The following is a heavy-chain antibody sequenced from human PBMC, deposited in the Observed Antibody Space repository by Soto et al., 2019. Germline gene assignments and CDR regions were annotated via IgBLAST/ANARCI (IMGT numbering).Heavy chain of an antibody. V-gene: IGHV3-23*01. D-gene: IGHD6-13*01. CDR3: AKDRVGSTWPYCFDY. CDR1: GFTFSSFT. CDR2: IGASGDTT. Sequence: EVQLLESGGGLVQPGGSLRLSCAASGFTFSSFTMNWVRQAPGKGLEWVSGIGASGDTTYYADSVKGRFTISRDNSKNTLYVQMNSLRAEDTAIYYCAKDRVGSTWPYCFDYWGQGILVTVSS. J-gene: IGHJ4*02.